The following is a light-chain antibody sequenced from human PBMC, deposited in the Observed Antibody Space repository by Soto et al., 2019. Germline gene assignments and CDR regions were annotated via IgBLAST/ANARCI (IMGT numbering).Light chain of an antibody. V-gene: IGKV3-11*01. CDR3: QQRSNWPRGT. J-gene: IGKJ1*01. CDR2: GAS. Sequence: EIVLTQSPATLSLSPGERATLSCRASQSVSSYLAWYQQKPGQSPRRLIYGASSRATGIPDRFSGSGSGTEFTLTISSLQPDDFAVYYCQQRSNWPRGTFGQGTKVDI. CDR1: QSVSSY.